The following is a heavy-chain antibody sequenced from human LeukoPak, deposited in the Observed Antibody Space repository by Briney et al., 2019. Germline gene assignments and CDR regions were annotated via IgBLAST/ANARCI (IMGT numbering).Heavy chain of an antibody. J-gene: IGHJ4*02. Sequence: QPGGSLRLSCAASGFTFSSYAMSWVRQAPGKGLEWVAVISYDGSNKYYADSVKGRFTISRDNSKNTLYLQMNSLRAEDTAVYYCAKDFGTGKDYFDYWGQGTLVTVSS. D-gene: IGHD3-10*01. CDR1: GFTFSSYA. CDR3: AKDFGTGKDYFDY. CDR2: ISYDGSNK. V-gene: IGHV3-30*18.